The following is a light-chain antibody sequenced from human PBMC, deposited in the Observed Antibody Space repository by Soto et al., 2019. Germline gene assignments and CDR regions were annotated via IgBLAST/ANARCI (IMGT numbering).Light chain of an antibody. CDR1: QSVSSN. Sequence: EIVMTQSPATLSLSPGERATLSCRASQSVSSNLAWYQQKPGQAPRLLIYGASTRATGVPARFSGSGSGTEFTLTISTLQSEDFAVYYCQQYGSSPETFGQGTKVDIK. V-gene: IGKV3-15*01. CDR3: QQYGSSPET. CDR2: GAS. J-gene: IGKJ1*01.